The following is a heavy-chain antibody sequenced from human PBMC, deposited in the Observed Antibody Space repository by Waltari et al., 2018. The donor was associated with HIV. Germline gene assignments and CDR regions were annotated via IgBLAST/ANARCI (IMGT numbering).Heavy chain of an antibody. D-gene: IGHD5-18*01. CDR1: AFPVSRNS. CDR3: ASPDTTMVHGHYYFYHMDV. CDR2: IYTGGST. J-gene: IGHJ6*02. Sequence: EVQLVESGGGLVQPGGSLRPSCAASAFPVSRNSISWARQAPGKGLEWVSLIYTGGSTYYADSVKGRFTISRDNSKNTLYLQMNSLRAEDTAVYYCASPDTTMVHGHYYFYHMDVWGQGTTVTVSS. V-gene: IGHV3-66*01.